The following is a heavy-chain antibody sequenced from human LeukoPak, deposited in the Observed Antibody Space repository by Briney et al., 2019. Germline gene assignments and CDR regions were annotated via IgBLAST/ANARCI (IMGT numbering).Heavy chain of an antibody. CDR1: VYTFTSYG. CDR2: ISAYNGNT. J-gene: IGHJ4*02. CDR3: ASGGLYDSSGYSLYYFDY. V-gene: IGHV1-18*01. D-gene: IGHD3-22*01. Sequence: GASVKVSCKASVYTFTSYGISWVRQAPGQGLEWMGWISAYNGNTNYVQKLQGRVTMTTDTSTSTAYMELRSLRSDDTAVYYCASGGLYDSSGYSLYYFDYWGQGTLVTVSS.